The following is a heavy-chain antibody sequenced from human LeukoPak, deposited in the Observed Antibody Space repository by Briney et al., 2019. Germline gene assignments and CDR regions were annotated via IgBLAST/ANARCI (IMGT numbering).Heavy chain of an antibody. CDR1: GYSISSGYY. Sequence: SETLSLTCTVSGYSISSGYYWGWIRQPPGKGLEWIGSIYYSGSTYYNPSLKSRVTISVDTSKNQFSLKLSSVTAADTAVYYCASRAAPLLWFGEEDYWGQGTLVTVSS. V-gene: IGHV4-38-2*02. J-gene: IGHJ4*02. D-gene: IGHD3-10*01. CDR2: IYYSGST. CDR3: ASRAAPLLWFGEEDY.